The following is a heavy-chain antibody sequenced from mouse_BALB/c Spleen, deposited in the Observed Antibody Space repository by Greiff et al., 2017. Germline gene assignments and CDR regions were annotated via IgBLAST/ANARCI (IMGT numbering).Heavy chain of an antibody. CDR3: ARHHEALGAMDY. Sequence: VQLKESGGGLVQPGGSLKLSCAASGFTFSSYTMSWVRQTPEKRLEWVAYISNGGGSTYYPDTVKGRFTISRDNAKNTLYLQMSSLKSEDTAMYYCARHHEALGAMDYWGQGTSVTVSS. CDR1: GFTFSSYT. CDR2: ISNGGGST. V-gene: IGHV5-12-2*01. J-gene: IGHJ4*01.